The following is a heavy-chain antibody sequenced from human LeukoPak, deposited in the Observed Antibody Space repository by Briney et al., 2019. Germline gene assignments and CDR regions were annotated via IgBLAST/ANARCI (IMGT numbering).Heavy chain of an antibody. D-gene: IGHD3-10*01. CDR1: GYSLSEVS. CDR2: FDPEDGER. J-gene: IGHJ4*02. CDR3: ARDPAGTLWFGELFRSTFSLCDY. Sequence: ASVKVSCKVSGYSLSEVSMHWVRQAPGKGLDWMGGFDPEDGERIYAQKFQGRVTLTSATSINTAYMELRSLRSDDTAVYYCARDPAGTLWFGELFRSTFSLCDYWGQGTLVTVSS. V-gene: IGHV1-24*01.